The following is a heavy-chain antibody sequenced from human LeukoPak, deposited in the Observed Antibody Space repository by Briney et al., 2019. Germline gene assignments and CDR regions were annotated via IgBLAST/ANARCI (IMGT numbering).Heavy chain of an antibody. D-gene: IGHD3-10*01. J-gene: IGHJ4*02. V-gene: IGHV3-74*01. Sequence: GGSLRLSCAASGFIFSSFWMHWVRQVPGKGLVWISHINSDGRTTDYADSVRGRFTISRDNAKNTLYLQMNRLTVEVTAVYYCGRGMRDYYGLDYWGQGFLVTVSS. CDR3: GRGMRDYYGLDY. CDR1: GFIFSSFW. CDR2: INSDGRTT.